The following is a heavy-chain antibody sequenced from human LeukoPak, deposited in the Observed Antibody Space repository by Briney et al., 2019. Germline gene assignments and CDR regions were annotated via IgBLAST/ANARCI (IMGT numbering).Heavy chain of an antibody. CDR3: ARAAYCSSTSCYTPWYYYYYMDV. J-gene: IGHJ6*03. V-gene: IGHV4-31*03. CDR1: GGSISSGGYY. CDR2: IYYSGST. Sequence: ASETLSLTCTVSGGSISSGGYYWSWIRQHPGKGLEWIGYIYYSGSTYYNPSLKSRVTISVDTSKNQFSPKLSSVTAADTAVYYCARAAYCSSTSCYTPWYYYYYMDVWGKGTTVTVSS. D-gene: IGHD2-2*02.